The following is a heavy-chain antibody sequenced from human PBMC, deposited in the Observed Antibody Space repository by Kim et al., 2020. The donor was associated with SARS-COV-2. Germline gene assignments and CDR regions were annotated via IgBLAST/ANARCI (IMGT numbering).Heavy chain of an antibody. D-gene: IGHD3-10*01. CDR1: GGTFSSYA. CDR3: ARDLKEFGENKESYYGMDV. J-gene: IGHJ6*02. V-gene: IGHV1-69*13. Sequence: SVKVSCKASGGTFSSYAISWVRQAPGQGLEWMGGIIPIFGTANYAQKFQGRVTITADESTSTAYMELSSLRSEDTAVYYCARDLKEFGENKESYYGMDVWGQGTTVTVSS. CDR2: IIPIFGTA.